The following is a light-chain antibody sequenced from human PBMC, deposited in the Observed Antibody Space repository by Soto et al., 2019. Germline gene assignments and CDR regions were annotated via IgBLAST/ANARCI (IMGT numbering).Light chain of an antibody. Sequence: QSVLTQPASVSGSPGQSITISCTGTSSDVGNYDLVSWYQQLPGKAPKFILYEGSERPSGVSNRFSGSKSGNTASLTISGLQAEDEADYYCCSYAGSSTYVFGTGTKVTVL. CDR3: CSYAGSSTYV. V-gene: IGLV2-23*01. CDR2: EGS. CDR1: SSDVGNYDL. J-gene: IGLJ1*01.